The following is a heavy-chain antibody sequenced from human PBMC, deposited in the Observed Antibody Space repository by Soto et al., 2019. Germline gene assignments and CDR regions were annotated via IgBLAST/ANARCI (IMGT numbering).Heavy chain of an antibody. CDR2: IYWTGST. CDR3: ARASGDSLYFFDY. J-gene: IGHJ4*02. D-gene: IGHD4-17*01. Sequence: PSATLSLTCTVSGGSISSGGYYWSWIRQPPGKGLEWVGYIYWTGSTYYNPSLKGRVTISMDTSNNQFSLNLSSVTAADTAVFYCARASGDSLYFFDYWGQGALVTVSS. CDR1: GGSISSGGYY. V-gene: IGHV4-30-4*01.